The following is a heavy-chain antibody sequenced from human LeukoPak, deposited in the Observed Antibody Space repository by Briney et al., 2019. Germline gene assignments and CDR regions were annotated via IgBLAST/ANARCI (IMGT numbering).Heavy chain of an antibody. CDR3: AREGDYPDY. J-gene: IGHJ4*02. V-gene: IGHV1-46*01. D-gene: IGHD4-17*01. CDR2: INPSGGST. CDR1: GGTFSSYA. Sequence: ASVKVSCKASGGTFSSYAISWVRQAPGQGLEWMGIINPSGGSTSYAQKFQGRVTMTRDTSTSTVYMELSSLRSDDTAVYYCAREGDYPDYWGQGTLVTVSS.